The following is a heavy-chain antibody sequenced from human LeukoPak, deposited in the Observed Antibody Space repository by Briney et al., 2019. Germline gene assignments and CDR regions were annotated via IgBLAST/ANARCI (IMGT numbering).Heavy chain of an antibody. CDR2: ISSHGNYI. V-gene: IGHV3-21*01. D-gene: IGHD1-26*01. Sequence: PGGSLRLSCAGSGFTSTSYSLNWVRQAPGKGLELVSRISSHGNYIYYADSVKGRFTVSRDDATNSVFLQMNSLRAEDTGIYYCARDGQWDLTYYLDYWGQGILVSVSS. CDR3: ARDGQWDLTYYLDY. CDR1: GFTSTSYS. J-gene: IGHJ4*02.